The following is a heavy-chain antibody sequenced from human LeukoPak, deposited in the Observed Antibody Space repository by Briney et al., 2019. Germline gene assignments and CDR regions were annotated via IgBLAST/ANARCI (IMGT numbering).Heavy chain of an antibody. D-gene: IGHD3-22*01. CDR3: ARENDPDYDTSGYPTPKNDY. CDR1: GFTLSDYY. J-gene: IGHJ4*02. V-gene: IGHV3-11*04. Sequence: GGSLRLSCAASGFTLSDYYMTWIRQAPGKGLEWVSYIGSSATTTYYADSVKGRFTISRDNAKNSLYLQMNSLRAEDTAVYYCARENDPDYDTSGYPTPKNDYWGQGTLVTVSS. CDR2: IGSSATTT.